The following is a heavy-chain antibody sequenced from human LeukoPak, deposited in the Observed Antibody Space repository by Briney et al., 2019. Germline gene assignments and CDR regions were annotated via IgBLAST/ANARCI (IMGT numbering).Heavy chain of an antibody. Sequence: SETLSLTCTVSGGSIGSHYWSWIRQPPGKGLEWIGYVFYSGTTNYNPSLKSRVTISVDTSKNQFSLKLSSVTAADTAVYYCARDPASAGTLDYWGQGTLVTVSS. V-gene: IGHV4-59*11. CDR2: VFYSGTT. CDR1: GGSIGSHY. CDR3: ARDPASAGTLDY. J-gene: IGHJ4*02. D-gene: IGHD6-13*01.